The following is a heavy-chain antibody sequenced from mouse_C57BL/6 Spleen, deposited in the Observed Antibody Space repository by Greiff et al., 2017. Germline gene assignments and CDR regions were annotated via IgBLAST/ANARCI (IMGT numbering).Heavy chain of an antibody. CDR1: GYAFSSSW. J-gene: IGHJ2*01. CDR3: ARYRLDYALFDY. D-gene: IGHD2-4*01. Sequence: VQLQQSGPELVKPGASVKISCKASGYAFSSSWMNWVKQRPGKGLEWIGRIYPGDGDTNYNGKFKGKATLTADKASSTAYMQLSSLTSEDSAVYFCARYRLDYALFDYWGQGTTRTVST. CDR2: IYPGDGDT. V-gene: IGHV1-82*01.